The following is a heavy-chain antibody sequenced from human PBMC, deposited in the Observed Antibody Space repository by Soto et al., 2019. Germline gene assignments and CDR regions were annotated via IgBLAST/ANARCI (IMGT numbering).Heavy chain of an antibody. Sequence: QVQLVESGGGVVQPGRSLRLSCAASGFTFSSYGMHWVRQAPGKGLEWVAVISYDGSNKYYADSVKGRFTISRDNSKKTLYMQMNMVRAEDTAVYYCAKDLVATIGARFSYYYYMDVWGKGTTVTVSS. CDR1: GFTFSSYG. CDR2: ISYDGSNK. V-gene: IGHV3-30*18. D-gene: IGHD5-12*01. CDR3: AKDLVATIGARFSYYYYMDV. J-gene: IGHJ6*03.